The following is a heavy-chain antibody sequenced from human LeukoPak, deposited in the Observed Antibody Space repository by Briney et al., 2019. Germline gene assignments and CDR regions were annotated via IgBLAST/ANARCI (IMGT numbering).Heavy chain of an antibody. CDR2: INHSGST. D-gene: IGHD6-13*01. Sequence: PSETLSLTCAVYGGSFSGYYWSWIRQPPGKGLEWIGEINHSGSTNYNPSLKSRVTISVDTSKNQFSLKLSSVTAADTAVYYCARDSGSSSSWDLDYWGQGTLVTVSS. CDR1: GGSFSGYY. V-gene: IGHV4-34*01. CDR3: ARDSGSSSSWDLDY. J-gene: IGHJ4*02.